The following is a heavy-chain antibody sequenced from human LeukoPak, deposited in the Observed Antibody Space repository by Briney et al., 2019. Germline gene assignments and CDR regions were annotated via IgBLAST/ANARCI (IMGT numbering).Heavy chain of an antibody. D-gene: IGHD3-22*01. Sequence: YPSETLSLTCTVSGGSISTYYWSWIRQPPGKGLQWIGYMYNSGSTNYNPSLKSRVTISVDTSKNQFSLKLSSVTAADTAVYYCARVASSGYYNWFDPWGQGTLVTVSS. CDR1: GGSISTYY. CDR2: MYNSGST. V-gene: IGHV4-59*01. J-gene: IGHJ5*02. CDR3: ARVASSGYYNWFDP.